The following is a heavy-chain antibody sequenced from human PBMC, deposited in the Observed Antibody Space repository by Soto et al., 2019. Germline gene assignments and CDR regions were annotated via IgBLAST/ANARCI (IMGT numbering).Heavy chain of an antibody. CDR3: AKDGTYSSSWPYYFDH. J-gene: IGHJ4*02. D-gene: IGHD6-13*01. CDR2: ISGSGGHT. V-gene: IGHV3-23*01. CDR1: GFTFSTYT. Sequence: EVQLLESGGGLVQPGGSMRLSCAVSGFTFSTYTMTWLRQAPGVGLEWVSSISGSGGHTYYADSVKGRLIVSRDNSKNTLYLQMNSLRAEDTAVYYCAKDGTYSSSWPYYFDHWGQGTLVTVSS.